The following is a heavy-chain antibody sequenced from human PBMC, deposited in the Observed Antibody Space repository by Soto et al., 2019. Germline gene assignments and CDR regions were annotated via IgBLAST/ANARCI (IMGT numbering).Heavy chain of an antibody. CDR3: VKDWSGEKCPCMDV. D-gene: IGHD3-3*01. V-gene: IGHV3-23*01. CDR2: ISRSGDIT. Sequence: EVQLLESGGGLVQPGGPLRLSCEASGFTFRNYAMTWVRQAPGKGPEWVSSISRSGDITYYVDSVKGRFIISRDNSENTLYLQMNGLSAEDAAIYYCVKDWSGEKCPCMDVWGQGTTVTVSS. J-gene: IGHJ6*02. CDR1: GFTFRNYA.